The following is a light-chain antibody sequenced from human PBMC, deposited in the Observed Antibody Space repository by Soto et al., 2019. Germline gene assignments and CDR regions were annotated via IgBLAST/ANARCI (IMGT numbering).Light chain of an antibody. V-gene: IGKV1-5*01. Sequence: DIQMTQSPSTLSGSVGARVTITCRASQSISSWLAWYQQKPGKAPKVLIYAASTLQSGVPSRFSGSGSVTDFTLTISSLEPEDFAVYYCQQRSKWPITFGQGTRLEIK. CDR1: QSISSW. CDR2: AAS. J-gene: IGKJ5*01. CDR3: QQRSKWPIT.